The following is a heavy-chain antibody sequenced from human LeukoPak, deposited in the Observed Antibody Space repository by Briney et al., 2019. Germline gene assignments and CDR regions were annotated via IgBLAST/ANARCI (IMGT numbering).Heavy chain of an antibody. CDR2: IYYSGST. CDR1: GGSISSSSYY. V-gene: IGHV4-39*07. D-gene: IGHD6-19*01. Sequence: SETLSLTCTVSGGSISSSSYYWGWIRQPPGKGLEWIGSIYYSGSTYYNPSLKSRVTISVDTSKNQFSLKLSSVTAADTAVYYCARDSPTGYSSGWYQGVDYWGQGTLVTVSS. J-gene: IGHJ4*02. CDR3: ARDSPTGYSSGWYQGVDY.